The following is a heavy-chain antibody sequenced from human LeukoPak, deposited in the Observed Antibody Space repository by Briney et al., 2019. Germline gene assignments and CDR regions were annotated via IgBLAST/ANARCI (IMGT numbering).Heavy chain of an antibody. CDR1: GYSISSGYY. Sequence: PSETLSLTCAVSGYSISSGYYWGWIRQPPGKGLEWIGEINHSGSTNYNPSLKSRVTISVDTSKNQFSLKLSSVTAADTAVYYCARGFPYSGSYCRYYYYYMDVWGKGTTVTVSS. D-gene: IGHD1-26*01. J-gene: IGHJ6*03. V-gene: IGHV4-38-2*01. CDR3: ARGFPYSGSYCRYYYYYMDV. CDR2: INHSGST.